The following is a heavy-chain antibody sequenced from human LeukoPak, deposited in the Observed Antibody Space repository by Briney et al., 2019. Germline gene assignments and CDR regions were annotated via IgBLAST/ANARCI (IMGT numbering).Heavy chain of an antibody. CDR1: GYTFINYY. CDR3: ATPRARSYYYGMDV. CDR2: INPNSGGT. V-gene: IGHV1-2*02. Sequence: ASVKASCKASGYTFINYYMHWVRQAPGKGLEWMGWINPNSGGTNYAQKFQGRVTMTRDTSISTAYMELSRLRSDDTAVYYCATPRARSYYYGMDVWGQGTTVTVSS. D-gene: IGHD6-6*01. J-gene: IGHJ6*02.